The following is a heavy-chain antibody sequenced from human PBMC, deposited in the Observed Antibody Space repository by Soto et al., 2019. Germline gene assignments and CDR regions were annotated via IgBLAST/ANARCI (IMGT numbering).Heavy chain of an antibody. J-gene: IGHJ6*02. CDR3: ARDLAAAGRHALKYGMDV. D-gene: IGHD6-13*01. V-gene: IGHV3-30-3*01. Sequence: QVQLVESGGGVVQPGRSLRLSCAASGFTFSSYAMHWVRQAPGKGPEWVAVISYDGSNKYYADSVKGRFTISRDNSKNTXXLQMNSLRAEDTAVYYCARDLAAAGRHALKYGMDVWGQGTTVTVSS. CDR1: GFTFSSYA. CDR2: ISYDGSNK.